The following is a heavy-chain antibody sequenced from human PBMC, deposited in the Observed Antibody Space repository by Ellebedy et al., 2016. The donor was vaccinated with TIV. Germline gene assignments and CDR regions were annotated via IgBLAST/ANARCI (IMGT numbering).Heavy chain of an antibody. CDR3: ARLGDSSGWYSNY. CDR1: GYTFTTYW. Sequence: GESLKISCEGSGYTFTTYWIAWVRQMPGKGLDWMGIIYPGDSDTRYSPSFQGQVTISADKSISTAYLQWSSLKASDTAMYYCARLGDSSGWYSNYWGQGTLVTVSS. V-gene: IGHV5-51*01. J-gene: IGHJ4*02. CDR2: IYPGDSDT. D-gene: IGHD6-19*01.